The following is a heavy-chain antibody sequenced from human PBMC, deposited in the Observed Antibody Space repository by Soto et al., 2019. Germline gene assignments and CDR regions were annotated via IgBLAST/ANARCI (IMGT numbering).Heavy chain of an antibody. CDR2: ISWNSGGI. D-gene: IGHD5-12*01. V-gene: IGHV3-9*01. J-gene: IGHJ4*02. Sequence: EVQLVESGGGLVQPGRSLRLTCAASGFTFEDYAMHWVRQAPGKGLEWVSGISWNSGGIGYADSVKGRFTISRDNAKNSLYLQMNTLRDEDTALYYCEKDLRSIVATMGTFDFWGQGTLVTVSS. CDR1: GFTFEDYA. CDR3: EKDLRSIVATMGTFDF.